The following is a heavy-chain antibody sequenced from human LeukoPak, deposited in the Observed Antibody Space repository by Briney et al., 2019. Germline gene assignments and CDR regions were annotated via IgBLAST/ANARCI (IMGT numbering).Heavy chain of an antibody. CDR2: IYSDGRT. D-gene: IGHD3-10*01. CDR3: ARDSGRFDVFDI. CDR1: GFTVSTNY. V-gene: IGHV3-53*01. Sequence: GGSLRLSCAAFGFTVSTNYMSWVRQAPGKGLEWVSVIYSDGRTYYADSVKGRFTISRDNSKNTLYLQMNSLRAEDTAVYYCARDSGRFDVFDIWGQGTMVTVSS. J-gene: IGHJ3*02.